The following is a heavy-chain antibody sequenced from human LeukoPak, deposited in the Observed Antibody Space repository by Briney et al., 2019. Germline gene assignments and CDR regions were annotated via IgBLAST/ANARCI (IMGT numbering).Heavy chain of an antibody. CDR1: GFTFSNYP. D-gene: IGHD4-23*01. Sequence: GGSLRLSCAASGFTFSNYPMSWVRQAPGKGLEWVSAITHTGGSTFYADSVKGRFTISRDNSKNTLYLQMNSLRADDTAVYYCANRDYGGNFDYWGQGTLVTVSS. CDR2: ITHTGGST. CDR3: ANRDYGGNFDY. V-gene: IGHV3-23*01. J-gene: IGHJ4*02.